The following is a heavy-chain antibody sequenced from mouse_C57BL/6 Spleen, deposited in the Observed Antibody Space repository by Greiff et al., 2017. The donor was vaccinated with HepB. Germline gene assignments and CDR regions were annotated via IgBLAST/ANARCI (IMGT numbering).Heavy chain of an antibody. V-gene: IGHV1-69*01. CDR2: IDPSDSYT. J-gene: IGHJ4*01. D-gene: IGHD2-5*01. Sequence: VQLQQPGAELVMPGASVKLSCKASGYTFTSYWMHWVKQRPGQGLEWIGEIDPSDSYTNYNQKFKGKSTLTVDKSSSTAYMQLSSLTSKDSAVYYCARVRDYSNYAMDYWGQGTSVTVSS. CDR1: GYTFTSYW. CDR3: ARVRDYSNYAMDY.